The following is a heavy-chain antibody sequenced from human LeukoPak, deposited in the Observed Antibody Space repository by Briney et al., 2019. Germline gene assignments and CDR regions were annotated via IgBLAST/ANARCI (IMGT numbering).Heavy chain of an antibody. V-gene: IGHV3-49*04. Sequence: GRSLRLSCAGSGFTFGDFPMTWVRQAPGRGLEWVGYIRAKAYGGTTEYAASVKGGFTISRDDSKRIAFLQMNSLQTLDTAIYYCTRGSGRFEYWGQGVLVTVSS. D-gene: IGHD2-15*01. J-gene: IGHJ4*02. CDR3: TRGSGRFEY. CDR2: IRAKAYGGTT. CDR1: GFTFGDFP.